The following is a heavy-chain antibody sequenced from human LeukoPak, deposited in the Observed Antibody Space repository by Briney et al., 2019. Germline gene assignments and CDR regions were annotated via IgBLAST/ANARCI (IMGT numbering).Heavy chain of an antibody. J-gene: IGHJ6*02. Sequence: GAXVKVSCKASGYTFTSYYMHWVRQAPGQGLEWMGVINPSGGSTSYAQKFQGRVTMTRDTSTSTVYMELSSLRSEDTAVYYCASPTYYYDSSGPTAPYYYYGMDVWGQGTTVTVSS. CDR3: ASPTYYYDSSGPTAPYYYYGMDV. V-gene: IGHV1-46*01. D-gene: IGHD3-22*01. CDR1: GYTFTSYY. CDR2: INPSGGST.